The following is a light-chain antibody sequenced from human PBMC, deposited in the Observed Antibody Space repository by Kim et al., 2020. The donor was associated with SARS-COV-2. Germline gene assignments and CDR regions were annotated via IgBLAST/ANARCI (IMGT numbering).Light chain of an antibody. V-gene: IGLV1-40*01. CDR3: QSDDTVLGGSV. J-gene: IGLJ3*02. CDR2: NNV. Sequence: QRITICCSGSSYNLGAYVDVHWYQQVAGAAPRVVIFNNVHRPSGPPERFSAYNAGISASLAITALQAEEEGEYYWQSDDTVLGGSVFGGGTQLTVL. CDR1: SYNLGAYVD.